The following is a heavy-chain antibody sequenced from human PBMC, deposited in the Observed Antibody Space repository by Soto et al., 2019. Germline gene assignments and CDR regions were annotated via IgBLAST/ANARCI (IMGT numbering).Heavy chain of an antibody. Sequence: KPSETLSLTCTVSGGSISSGGYYWSWIRQHPGKGLEWIGYIYYSGSTYYNPSLKSRVTISVDTSKNQFSLKLSSVTAADTAVYYCARVNRIMVATVTTYYYYYGMDVWGQGTTVTVSS. CDR3: ARVNRIMVATVTTYYYYYGMDV. CDR1: GGSISSGGYY. CDR2: IYYSGST. V-gene: IGHV4-31*03. J-gene: IGHJ6*02. D-gene: IGHD5-12*01.